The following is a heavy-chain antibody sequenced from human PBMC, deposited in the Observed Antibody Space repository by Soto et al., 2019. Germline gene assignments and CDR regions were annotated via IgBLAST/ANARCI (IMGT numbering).Heavy chain of an antibody. D-gene: IGHD1-26*01. CDR3: ARDWTTGSYWQDY. CDR1: GFTFSSYW. CDR2: INSDGSSA. J-gene: IGHJ4*02. Sequence: PGGSLRLSCAASGFTFSSYWMHWVRQVPGKGLVWVSRINSDGSSAAYADSVKGRFTISRDNAKNTLYLQMNSLRSVDMVVYYCARDWTTGSYWQDYWGQGTLVTVSA. V-gene: IGHV3-74*01.